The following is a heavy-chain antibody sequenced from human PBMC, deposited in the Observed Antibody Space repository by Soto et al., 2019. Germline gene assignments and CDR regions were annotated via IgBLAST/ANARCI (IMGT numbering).Heavy chain of an antibody. CDR2: ISYDGSNK. Sequence: GGSLRLSCAASGFTFSSYGMHWVRQAPGKGLEWVAVISYDGSNKYYADSVKGRFTISRDNSKNTLYLQMNSLRAEDTAVYYCARPGYQLLNLGAFDIWGQGTMVTVSS. D-gene: IGHD2-2*01. J-gene: IGHJ3*02. CDR3: ARPGYQLLNLGAFDI. V-gene: IGHV3-30*03. CDR1: GFTFSSYG.